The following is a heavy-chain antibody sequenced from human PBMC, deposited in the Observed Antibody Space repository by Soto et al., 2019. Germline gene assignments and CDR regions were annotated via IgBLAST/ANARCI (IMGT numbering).Heavy chain of an antibody. V-gene: IGHV4-59*01. J-gene: IGHJ4*02. Sequence: PSETLSLTCTVSGGSISSYYWSWIRQPPGKGLEWIGYIYYSGSTNYNPSLKSRVTISVDTSKNQFSLKLSSVTAADTAVYYCARGSFAFGGVIPFFDYWGQGTLVTVSS. CDR3: ARGSFAFGGVIPFFDY. D-gene: IGHD3-16*02. CDR2: IYYSGST. CDR1: GGSISSYY.